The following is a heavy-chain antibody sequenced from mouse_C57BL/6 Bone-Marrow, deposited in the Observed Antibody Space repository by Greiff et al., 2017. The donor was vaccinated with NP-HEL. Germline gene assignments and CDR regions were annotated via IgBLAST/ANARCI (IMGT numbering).Heavy chain of an antibody. CDR1: GFTFSSYA. J-gene: IGHJ3*01. CDR3: AREAGAWFAY. V-gene: IGHV5-4*01. Sequence: EVMLVESGGGLVKPGGSLKLSCAASGFTFSSYAMSWVRQTPEKRLEWVATISDGGSYTYYTDNVKGRFTISRDNAKNNLYLQMSHLKSEDTAMYYCAREAGAWFAYWGQGTLVTVSA. CDR2: ISDGGSYT.